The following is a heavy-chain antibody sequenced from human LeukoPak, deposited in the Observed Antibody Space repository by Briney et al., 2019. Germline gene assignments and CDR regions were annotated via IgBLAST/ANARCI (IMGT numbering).Heavy chain of an antibody. V-gene: IGHV1-8*01. D-gene: IGHD2-2*01. CDR1: GYTFTSYD. CDR3: ARASSGRHPAHYGMDV. CDR2: MNPNSGNT. Sequence: GASVKVSCKASGYTFTSYDINWVRQATGQGLEWMGWMNPNSGNTGYAQKFQGRVTITRNTSTSTAYIELSSLRSEDPAVYYCARASSGRHPAHYGMDVWGQGTTVTVSS. J-gene: IGHJ6*02.